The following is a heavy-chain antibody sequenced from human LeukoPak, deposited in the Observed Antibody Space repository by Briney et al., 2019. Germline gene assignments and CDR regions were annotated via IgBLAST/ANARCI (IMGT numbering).Heavy chain of an antibody. J-gene: IGHJ4*02. D-gene: IGHD3-10*01. CDR2: IYYSGST. V-gene: IGHV4-59*01. CDR1: GGSISSYY. CDR3: ARVWFGESVLDY. Sequence: PSETLSLTCTVSGGSISSYYWSWIRQPPGKGLEWIGYIYYSGSTNYNPSLKSRVTISVDTSKNQFSLKLSSVTAADTAVYYCARVWFGESVLDYWGQGTLVTVSS.